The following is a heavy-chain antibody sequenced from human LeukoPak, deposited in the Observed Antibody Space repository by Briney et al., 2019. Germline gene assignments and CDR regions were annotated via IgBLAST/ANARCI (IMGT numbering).Heavy chain of an antibody. CDR2: ISGSGGST. J-gene: IGHJ6*03. CDR3: AKDRSPDYDFWSGLYYYYYMDV. CDR1: GFTFSSYA. D-gene: IGHD3-3*01. Sequence: PGGSLRLSCAASGFTFSSYAMSWVRQAPGKGLEWVSAISGSGGSTYYADSVKGRFTISRDNSKNTLYLQMNSLRAEDTAVYYCAKDRSPDYDFWSGLYYYYYMDVWGKGTTVTVSS. V-gene: IGHV3-23*01.